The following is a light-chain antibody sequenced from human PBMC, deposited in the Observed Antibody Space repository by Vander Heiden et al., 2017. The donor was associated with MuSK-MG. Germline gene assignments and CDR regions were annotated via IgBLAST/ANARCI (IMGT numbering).Light chain of an antibody. CDR2: SNN. CDR1: SSIVGGYT. J-gene: IGLJ3*02. V-gene: IGLV1-44*01. CDR3: AVWDDIRNARV. Sequence: QSVVTQPPSASGTPGQRVTISCSGSSSIVGGYTVSWFQILPGTAPKLLMYSNNQRPSGVPDRFSGSKSGTSASLAISGLHAEEEADYYCAVWDDIRNARVFGGGTKLTVL.